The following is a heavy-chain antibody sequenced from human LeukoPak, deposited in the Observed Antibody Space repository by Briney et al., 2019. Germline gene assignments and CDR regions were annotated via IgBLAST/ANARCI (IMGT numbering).Heavy chain of an antibody. D-gene: IGHD4-23*01. Sequence: SGGSLRLSCAASGFTVSNNYMSWVRQAPGKGLEWVSVIYSGGSTYYAESVKGRFTISRDNSKNTLYLQMNSLRAEDTAVYYCARKSGGPDASDIWGQGTMVTVSS. J-gene: IGHJ3*02. CDR1: GFTVSNNY. CDR2: IYSGGST. V-gene: IGHV3-53*01. CDR3: ARKSGGPDASDI.